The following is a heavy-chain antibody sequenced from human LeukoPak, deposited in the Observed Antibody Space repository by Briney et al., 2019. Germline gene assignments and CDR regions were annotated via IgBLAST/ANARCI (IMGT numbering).Heavy chain of an antibody. J-gene: IGHJ3*02. D-gene: IGHD2-15*01. CDR2: ISATGGST. Sequence: GGSLRLSCAASGFTFSSYGITWVRQAPGKGLEWVSTISATGGSTYYADSVKGRFTIFRDNSKNTLFLQMNSLRAEDTAIYYCTKKPGVVEIWGQGTMVTVSS. V-gene: IGHV3-23*01. CDR1: GFTFSSYG. CDR3: TKKPGVVEI.